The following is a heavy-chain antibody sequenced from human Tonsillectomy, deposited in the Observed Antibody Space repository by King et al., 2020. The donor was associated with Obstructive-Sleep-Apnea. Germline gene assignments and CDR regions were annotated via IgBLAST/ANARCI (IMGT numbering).Heavy chain of an antibody. J-gene: IGHJ4*02. V-gene: IGHV2-5*02. CDR3: ARPYCSGGSCYPKNDYYFDY. CDR1: GFSLSTSGVG. D-gene: IGHD2-15*01. Sequence: ITLQESGPTLVKPTQTLTLTCTFSGFSLSTSGVGVGWIRQPPGKALEWLALIYWDDDKRYSPSLKSRLTITKDTSKNQVVLTMTNMDPVDTATYYCARPYCSGGSCYPKNDYYFDYWGQGTLVTVSS. CDR2: IYWDDDK.